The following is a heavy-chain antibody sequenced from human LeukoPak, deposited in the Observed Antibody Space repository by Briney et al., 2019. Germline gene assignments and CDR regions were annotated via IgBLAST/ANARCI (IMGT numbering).Heavy chain of an antibody. CDR1: GFTFSSYA. D-gene: IGHD3-22*01. CDR3: AKGGYYDSSGYYGY. CDR2: ISGSGGST. V-gene: IGHV3-23*01. J-gene: IGHJ4*02. Sequence: GXXPRLSCAASGFTFSSYAMSWVRQAPGKGLEWVSAISGSGGSTYYADSVKGRFTISRDNSKNTLYLQMNSLRAEDTAVYYCAKGGYYDSSGYYGYWGQGTLVTVSS.